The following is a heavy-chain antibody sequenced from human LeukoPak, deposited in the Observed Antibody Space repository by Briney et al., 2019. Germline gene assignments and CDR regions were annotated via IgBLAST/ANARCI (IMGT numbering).Heavy chain of an antibody. J-gene: IGHJ4*02. D-gene: IGHD2-8*02. V-gene: IGHV3-74*01. CDR3: ARDNEYCTGGACRLDY. CDR2: INNDGRST. CDR1: GFTFSFYW. Sequence: GGSLRLSCASSGFTFSFYWMHWVRQAPGKGLVWVSRINNDGRSTSYAGSVKGRFTISRDNAKNTLYLQMNSLRAEDTAVYYCARDNEYCTGGACRLDYWGQGALVTVSS.